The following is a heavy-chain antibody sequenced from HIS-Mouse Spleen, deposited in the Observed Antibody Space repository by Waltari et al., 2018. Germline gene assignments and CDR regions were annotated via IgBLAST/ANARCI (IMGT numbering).Heavy chain of an antibody. V-gene: IGHV4-39*07. CDR1: GGSISSSSYY. CDR2: IYYSGST. D-gene: IGHD3-10*01. Sequence: QLQLQESGPGLVKPSETLSLTCTVSGGSISSSSYYWGWIRQPPGKGLEWIGSIYYSGSTYHNPSLKSRVTISVDTSKNQFSLKLSSVTAADTAVYYCARDIQFYGSGSYYIMSPHCSWGQGTLVTVSS. CDR3: ARDIQFYGSGSYYIMSPHCS. J-gene: IGHJ4*02.